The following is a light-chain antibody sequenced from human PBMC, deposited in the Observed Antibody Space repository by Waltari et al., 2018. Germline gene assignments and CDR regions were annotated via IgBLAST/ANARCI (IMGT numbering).Light chain of an antibody. CDR1: QDINSD. V-gene: IGKV1-13*02. J-gene: IGKJ5*01. CDR3: QHFKTYPIT. Sequence: AIQLTQSPSSLSASFGDRITIACRASQDINSDLAWYQQKPGKAPKLLIYYASSLQSGVPSRFSGSGSGTDFTLTISSLQPEDFATYHCQHFKTYPITFGQGTRLEIK. CDR2: YAS.